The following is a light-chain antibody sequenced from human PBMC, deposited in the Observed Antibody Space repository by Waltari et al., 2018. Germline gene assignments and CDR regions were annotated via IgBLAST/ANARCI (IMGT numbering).Light chain of an antibody. CDR1: NSDVGNYNL. Sequence: QSALTQPASVSGTPGQSITISCTGTNSDVGNYNLVSWYQPHPGEAPKLIIFEVIKRPSGVSNRFSGAKSGNTASLTISGLQAEDEADYYCCSYAGSGTYVFGTGTKVTVL. CDR3: CSYAGSGTYV. CDR2: EVI. V-gene: IGLV2-23*02. J-gene: IGLJ1*01.